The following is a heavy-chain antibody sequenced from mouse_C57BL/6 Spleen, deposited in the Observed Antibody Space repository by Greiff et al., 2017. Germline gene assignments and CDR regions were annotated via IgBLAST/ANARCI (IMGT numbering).Heavy chain of an antibody. CDR3: ARLPGY. CDR2: ISDSGST. CDR1: GYSITSGYD. Sequence: DVQLQESGPGMVKPSQSLSLTCTVTGYSITSGYDWHCIRHFPGNKLEWRGYISDSGSTNYSPSLKSRISITHDTSKNHLFLKLNSVTTADTATYYCARLPGYWGQGTTLTVSA. V-gene: IGHV3-1*01. J-gene: IGHJ2*01.